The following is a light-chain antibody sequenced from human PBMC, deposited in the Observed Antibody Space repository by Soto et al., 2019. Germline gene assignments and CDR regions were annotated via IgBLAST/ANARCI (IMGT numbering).Light chain of an antibody. CDR1: SSDVGSYNL. V-gene: IGLV2-23*01. CDR3: CSYAGSSTWV. J-gene: IGLJ3*02. Sequence: QSALTQPASVSGSPGQSITISCTGTSSDVGSYNLVSWYQQHPGKAPKLMIYEGNKRASGVSNRFSGSKSGITASLTISGLQAEDEADYYCCSYAGSSTWVFGGRTKPPS. CDR2: EGN.